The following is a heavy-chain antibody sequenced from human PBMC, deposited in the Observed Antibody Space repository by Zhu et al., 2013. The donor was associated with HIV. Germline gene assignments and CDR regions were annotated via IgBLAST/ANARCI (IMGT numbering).Heavy chain of an antibody. V-gene: IGHV1-2*04. CDR1: GYTFTGYY. J-gene: IGHJ6*02. D-gene: IGHD3-3*01. CDR2: INPNSGGT. CDR3: ARGLGGYDFWSGYYTPLAGDYYGMDV. Sequence: QVQLVQSGAEVKKPGASVKVSCKASGYTFTGYYMHWVRQAPGQGLEWMGWINPNSGGTNYAQKFQGWVTMTRDTSISTAYMELSRLRSDDTAVYYCARGLGGYDFWSGYYTPLAGDYYGMDVWGQGTTVTVSS.